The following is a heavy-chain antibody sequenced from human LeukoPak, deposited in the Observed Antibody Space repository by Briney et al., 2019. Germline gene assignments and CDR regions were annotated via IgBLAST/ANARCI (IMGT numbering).Heavy chain of an antibody. Sequence: SETLSLTCTVSGGSISSYYWSWIRQPAGKGLEWIGRIYTSGSTNYNPSFKSRVTMSVDTSKNQFSLKLSSVTAADTAVYYCARDRQMTTVTTPFPWYFDLWGRGTLVTVSS. J-gene: IGHJ2*01. CDR2: IYTSGST. V-gene: IGHV4-4*07. CDR3: ARDRQMTTVTTPFPWYFDL. D-gene: IGHD4-17*01. CDR1: GGSISSYY.